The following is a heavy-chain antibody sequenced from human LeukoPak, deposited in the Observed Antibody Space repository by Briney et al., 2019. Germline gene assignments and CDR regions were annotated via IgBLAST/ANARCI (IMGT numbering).Heavy chain of an antibody. CDR1: GFTFSDYY. CDR3: TKHYTDGYNFWY. Sequence: GGSLRLSCAASGFTFSDYYMSWVRQAPGKGLEWLSYISSSGRTIYYADSVKGRFTVSRDNAQNSLYLQMYSLRAEDTAVYYCTKHYTDGYNFWYWGPEPWSPSPQ. J-gene: IGHJ4*01. D-gene: IGHD5-24*01. CDR2: ISSSGRTI. V-gene: IGHV3-11*04.